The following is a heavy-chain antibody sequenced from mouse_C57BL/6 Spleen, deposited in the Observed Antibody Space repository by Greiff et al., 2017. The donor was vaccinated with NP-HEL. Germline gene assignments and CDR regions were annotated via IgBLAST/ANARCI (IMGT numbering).Heavy chain of an antibody. Sequence: QVQLQQPGAELVMPGASVKLSCKASGYTFTSSWMHWVKQRPGHGLEWIGEIDPSDSYTNYNQKFKGKSTLTVDKSSSTAYMQLSSLTSEDSAVYYCARGTLDYWGQGTTLTVSS. CDR3: ARGTLDY. CDR2: IDPSDSYT. D-gene: IGHD3-3*01. V-gene: IGHV1-69*01. J-gene: IGHJ2*01. CDR1: GYTFTSSW.